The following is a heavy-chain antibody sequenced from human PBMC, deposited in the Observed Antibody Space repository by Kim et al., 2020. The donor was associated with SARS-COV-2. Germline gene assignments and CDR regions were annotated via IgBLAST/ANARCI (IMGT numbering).Heavy chain of an antibody. D-gene: IGHD5-12*01. J-gene: IGHJ6*02. CDR1: GGSISSYY. CDR2: IYYSGST. V-gene: IGHV4-59*01. Sequence: SETLSLTCTVSGGSISSYYWSWIRQPPGKGLEWIGYIYYSGSTNYNPSLKSRVTISVDTSKNQFSLKLSSVTATDTAVYYCARHSGYDYPAYYYYGMDVWGQGTTVTVSS. CDR3: ARHSGYDYPAYYYYGMDV.